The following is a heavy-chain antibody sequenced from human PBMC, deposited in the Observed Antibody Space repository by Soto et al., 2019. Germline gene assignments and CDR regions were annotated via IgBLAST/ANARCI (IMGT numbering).Heavy chain of an antibody. J-gene: IGHJ3*01. D-gene: IGHD7-27*01. CDR2: IGGTDGDSDGVP. Sequence: VQLVESGGDLVQPGGSLRLSCVASGFILNNYAMSWVRQAPGKGLEWVSTIGGTDGDSDGVPWYEDSVKCRFTISRESSANNLFLHMDNLSAEDSALYYCVKRGRNWGAFDFWGQGTTVVGSS. V-gene: IGHV3-23*04. CDR3: VKRGRNWGAFDF. CDR1: GFILNNYA.